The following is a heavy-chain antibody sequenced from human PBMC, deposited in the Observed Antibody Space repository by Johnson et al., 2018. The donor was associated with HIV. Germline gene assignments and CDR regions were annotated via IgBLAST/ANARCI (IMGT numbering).Heavy chain of an antibody. V-gene: IGHV3-7*01. CDR1: GFTFSSYW. D-gene: IGHD2-15*01. Sequence: DVQVVESGGGLVQPGGSLRLSCAASGFTFSSYWMTWVRQAPGKGLEWVANIKHDGSEKYYVDSVKGRFTISRDSAKNSLYLQMNSLRAEDTAVYYCARDGRYCSGGSCYSVSGAFDMWGQGTMVTVSS. J-gene: IGHJ3*02. CDR3: ARDGRYCSGGSCYSVSGAFDM. CDR2: IKHDGSEK.